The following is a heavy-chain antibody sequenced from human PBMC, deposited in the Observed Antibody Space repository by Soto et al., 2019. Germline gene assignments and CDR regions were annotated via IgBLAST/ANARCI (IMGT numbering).Heavy chain of an antibody. J-gene: IGHJ1*01. V-gene: IGHV3-23*01. CDR3: AKIPQDFWSGYFPSEQYFQH. CDR2: ISGSGAST. Sequence: GGSLRLSCAASGFTFSSYAMSWVRQAPGKGLEWVSAISGSGASTYYADTVKGRFTISRDNSKNTLYLQMNSLRAEDTAVYYCAKIPQDFWSGYFPSEQYFQHWGQGTLVTVSS. CDR1: GFTFSSYA. D-gene: IGHD3-3*01.